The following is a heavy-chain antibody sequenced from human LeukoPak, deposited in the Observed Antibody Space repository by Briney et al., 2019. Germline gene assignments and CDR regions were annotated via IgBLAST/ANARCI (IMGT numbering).Heavy chain of an antibody. CDR1: GYTFTSYY. CDR2: INPNSGGT. Sequence: ASVKVSCKASGYTFTSYYMHWVRQAPGQGLEWMGWINPNSGGTNYAQKFQGRVTMTRDTSISTAYMELSRLRSDDTAVYYCARLFRTTPNTGYWGQGTLVTVSS. V-gene: IGHV1-2*02. D-gene: IGHD4-11*01. J-gene: IGHJ4*02. CDR3: ARLFRTTPNTGY.